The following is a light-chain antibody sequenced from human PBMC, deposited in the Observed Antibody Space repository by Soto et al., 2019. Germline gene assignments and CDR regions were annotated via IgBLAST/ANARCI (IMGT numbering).Light chain of an antibody. CDR3: SSYTSISTRV. Sequence: QSVLTQPASVSGSPGQSITISCTGTSSDVGFYNFVSWYQQHPGKGPKLIIYEVTKRPSGISNRFSGSKSGDTASLTIYGLQAEDEADYYCSSYTSISTRVFGTGTKLTVL. CDR1: SSDVGFYNF. J-gene: IGLJ1*01. V-gene: IGLV2-14*03. CDR2: EVT.